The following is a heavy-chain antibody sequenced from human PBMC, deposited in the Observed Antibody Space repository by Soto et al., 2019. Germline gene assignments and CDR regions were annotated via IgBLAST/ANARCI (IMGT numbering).Heavy chain of an antibody. CDR2: VSNDGRNK. Sequence: QVQLLESGGGVVQPGRSLRLSCAASGFTFSTYAMHWVRQPPGKGLEWVAVVSNDGRNKFYADSVRGRFTISRDNSKNMLYLEMDSLRVEDTSVFYCARGQHGLDQWGQGSLVLVSP. D-gene: IGHD2-8*01. V-gene: IGHV3-30-3*01. CDR1: GFTFSTYA. J-gene: IGHJ4*02. CDR3: ARGQHGLDQ.